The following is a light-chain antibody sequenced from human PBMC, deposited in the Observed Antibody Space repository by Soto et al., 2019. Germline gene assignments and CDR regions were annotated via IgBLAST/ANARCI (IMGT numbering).Light chain of an antibody. J-gene: IGKJ2*01. Sequence: DIVVTQSPATLSASPGERVTLSCRASQFVSSRLAWYQQRPGQVPRLLIYDTSSRATGIPDRFSGSGSGTDFTLTISRLEPEDFAVYYCQHYGTSLYTFGQGTKLEIK. V-gene: IGKV3-20*01. CDR2: DTS. CDR1: QFVSSR. CDR3: QHYGTSLYT.